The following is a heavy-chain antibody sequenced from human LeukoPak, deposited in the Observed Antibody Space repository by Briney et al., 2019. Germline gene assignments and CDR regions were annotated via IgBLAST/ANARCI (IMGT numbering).Heavy chain of an antibody. J-gene: IGHJ4*02. Sequence: GESLKISCKGSGYSFTSYWIGWVRQMPGKGLEWMGIIYPGDSDTRYSPSFQGQVTISADKSISTAYLQWSSLKASDTAMYYRARRAVGYYDSSGYYYDLFDYWGQGTLVTVSS. CDR2: IYPGDSDT. CDR3: ARRAVGYYDSSGYYYDLFDY. D-gene: IGHD3-22*01. CDR1: GYSFTSYW. V-gene: IGHV5-51*01.